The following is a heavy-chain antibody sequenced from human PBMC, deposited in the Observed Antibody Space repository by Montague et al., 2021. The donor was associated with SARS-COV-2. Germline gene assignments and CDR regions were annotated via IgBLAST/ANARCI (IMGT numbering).Heavy chain of an antibody. CDR2: IQTSGTS. CDR1: GDSMTSGSHF. D-gene: IGHD3-16*01. J-gene: IGHJ6*02. Sequence: TRSLTCTVSGDSMTSGSHFWTWIRQPAGKGLEWIGHIQTSGTSNYNPSLRDRITLSIDTSRNQFSLQLRSVTAADTAIYYCARDRPESWRISPGLAGLCATVVHYESGMDVWGRGTTVPVS. V-gene: IGHV4-61*09. CDR3: ARDRPESWRISPGLAGLCATVVHYESGMDV.